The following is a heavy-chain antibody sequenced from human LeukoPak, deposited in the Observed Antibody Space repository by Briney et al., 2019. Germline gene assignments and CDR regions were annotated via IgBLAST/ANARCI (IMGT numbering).Heavy chain of an antibody. V-gene: IGHV3-21*01. D-gene: IGHD5-18*01. CDR3: ARFKTQLWSRYNWYFDL. J-gene: IGHJ2*01. CDR2: ISSSSSYI. Sequence: GSLRLSCAASGFTFSSYSMNWVRQAPGKGLEWVSSISSSSSYIYYADSVKGRFTISRDNAKNSLYLQMNSLRAEDTAVYYCARFKTQLWSRYNWYFDLWGRGTLVTVSS. CDR1: GFTFSSYS.